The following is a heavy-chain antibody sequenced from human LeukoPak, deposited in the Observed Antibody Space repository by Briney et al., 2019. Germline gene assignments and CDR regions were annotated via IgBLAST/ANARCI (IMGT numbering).Heavy chain of an antibody. CDR2: INPNTGVT. V-gene: IGHV1-2*06. CDR3: ARGDYGRGDP. J-gene: IGHJ5*02. CDR1: GGTFSSYA. Sequence: ASVKVSCKASGGTFSSYAISWVQQAPGQGLEWMGLINPNTGVTKFAQKFHGRVTMSRDTSSSTAYMELNRLTPDDTAVYYCARGDYGRGDPWGQGSLVTVSA. D-gene: IGHD4-17*01.